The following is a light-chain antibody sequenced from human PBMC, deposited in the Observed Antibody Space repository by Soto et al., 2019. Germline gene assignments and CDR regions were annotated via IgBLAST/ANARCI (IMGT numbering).Light chain of an antibody. Sequence: DIQLTQSPSFLSASVGDRVTITCRASQGISSYLAWYQQKPGKAPKLLIYAASTLQSGVRSRFSGSGSAAEFTLTISSLQTEDFATYDWQDLNSYPRTFGQGTKVEIK. CDR3: QDLNSYPRT. CDR2: AAS. CDR1: QGISSY. J-gene: IGKJ1*01. V-gene: IGKV1-9*01.